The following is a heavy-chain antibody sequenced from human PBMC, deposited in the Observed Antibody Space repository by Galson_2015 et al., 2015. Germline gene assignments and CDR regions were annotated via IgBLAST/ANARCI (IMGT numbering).Heavy chain of an antibody. Sequence: ETLSLTCTASGGSISTNRYYWGWIRQPPGKGLEWIGTIYYSGTTYYNPSLESRVTISVDTTKNQFSLRLTSVTAADTAVYFCVRHSVTTVSTYFDYWGRGSLVTVSS. J-gene: IGHJ4*02. CDR3: VRHSVTTVSTYFDY. D-gene: IGHD4-17*01. CDR1: GGSISTNRYY. CDR2: IYYSGTT. V-gene: IGHV4-39*01.